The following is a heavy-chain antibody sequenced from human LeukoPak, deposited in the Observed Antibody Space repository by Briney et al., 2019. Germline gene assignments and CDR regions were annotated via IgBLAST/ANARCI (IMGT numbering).Heavy chain of an antibody. CDR3: ARGVLSEMYYFDY. CDR1: GGSISSFY. J-gene: IGHJ4*02. D-gene: IGHD2-15*01. V-gene: IGHV4-59*01. CDR2: IYYTGST. Sequence: SETLSLTCTVSGGSISSFYWSWIRQPPGKGLEWIGYIYYTGSTNYNSSLKSRVTISVDTSKNQFSLNLSSVTAADTAVYYCARGVLSEMYYFDYWGQGTLVTVSS.